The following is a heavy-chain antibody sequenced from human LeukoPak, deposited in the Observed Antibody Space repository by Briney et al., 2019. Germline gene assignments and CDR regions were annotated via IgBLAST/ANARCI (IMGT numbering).Heavy chain of an antibody. V-gene: IGHV4-34*01. CDR1: GGSFSGYY. CDR2: INHSGST. CDR3: AIPYGSGSYYFDY. J-gene: IGHJ4*02. D-gene: IGHD3-10*01. Sequence: SETLSLTCAVYGGSFSGYYWSWIRQSPGKGLEWIGEINHSGSTNYNPSLKSRVTISVDTSKNQFSLKLSSVTAADTAVYYCAIPYGSGSYYFDYWGQGTLVTVSS.